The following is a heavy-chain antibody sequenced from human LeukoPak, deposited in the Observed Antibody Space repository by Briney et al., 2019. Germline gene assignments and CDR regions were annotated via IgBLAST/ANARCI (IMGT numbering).Heavy chain of an antibody. Sequence: SETLSLTCAVSAGLVTNSYWSWIRQPPGKGLEWIGYVHHSGSTIYNPSLKSRTIISKDTSKNVFSLKVNSVTAADTAVYYCARDFAGFGGGLDYWGQGTLVTVSS. CDR1: AGLVTNSY. J-gene: IGHJ4*02. V-gene: IGHV4-59*02. D-gene: IGHD2-15*01. CDR2: VHHSGST. CDR3: ARDFAGFGGGLDY.